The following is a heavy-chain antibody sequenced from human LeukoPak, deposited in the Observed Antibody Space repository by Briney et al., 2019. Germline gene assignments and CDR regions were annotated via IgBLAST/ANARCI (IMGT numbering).Heavy chain of an antibody. J-gene: IGHJ4*02. D-gene: IGHD6-19*01. CDR1: GGSITTYY. CDR3: ARVAGTLAVAGRVYFDY. Sequence: SETLSLTCTVSGGSITTYYWSWIRQPPGKGLEWIGSIYYSGSTNYNPSLKSRLTISVDTSKNQFSLKLSSVTAADTAVYYCARVAGTLAVAGRVYFDYWGQGALVTVSS. CDR2: IYYSGST. V-gene: IGHV4-59*01.